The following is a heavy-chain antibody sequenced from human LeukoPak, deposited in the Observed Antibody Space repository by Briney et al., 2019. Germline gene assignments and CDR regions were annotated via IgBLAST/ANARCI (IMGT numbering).Heavy chain of an antibody. CDR1: GYTFTSYG. CDR3: ARWDRSAAATFDY. D-gene: IGHD6-13*01. J-gene: IGHJ4*02. Sequence: ASVKVSCKATGYTFTSYGINWVRQAPGQGLEWMGWISAYNGNTSYAQKVQGRVTMTTDTSTSTAYMELRSLRSDDTAVYYCARWDRSAAATFDYWGQGTPVAVSS. V-gene: IGHV1-18*01. CDR2: ISAYNGNT.